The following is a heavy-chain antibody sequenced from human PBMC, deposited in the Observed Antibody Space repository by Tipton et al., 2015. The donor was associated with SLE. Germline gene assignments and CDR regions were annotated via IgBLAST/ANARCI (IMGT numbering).Heavy chain of an antibody. CDR1: GFTFNTYA. J-gene: IGHJ4*02. V-gene: IGHV3-30*04. D-gene: IGHD4-17*01. CDR2: IWYDGSNR. Sequence: RSLRLSCAASGFTFNTYAMHWVRQVPGKGLEWVADIWYDGSNRYYTDSVKGRFTISRDNSKNTLYLQMDSLRAEDTAVYYCARDHNGDFGYFDSWGQGTLVTVSS. CDR3: ARDHNGDFGYFDS.